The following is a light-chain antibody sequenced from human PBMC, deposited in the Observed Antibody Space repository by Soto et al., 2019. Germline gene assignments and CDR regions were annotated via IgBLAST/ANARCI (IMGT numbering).Light chain of an antibody. CDR3: QQVNNYPFT. CDR1: QGISSS. J-gene: IGKJ3*01. CDR2: AAS. V-gene: IGKV1-9*01. Sequence: DIQLTQSPSFLSASVGDRVSITCRASQGISSSLAWYQQKAGKAPQLLIYAASTLQSGVPSRFTGSGSGTEFTLTISSRQPEDFAAYYCQQVNNYPFTFGPGTKVDIK.